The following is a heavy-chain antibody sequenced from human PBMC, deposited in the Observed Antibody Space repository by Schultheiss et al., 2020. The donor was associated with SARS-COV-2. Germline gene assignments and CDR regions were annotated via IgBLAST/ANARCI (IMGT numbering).Heavy chain of an antibody. Sequence: GGSLRLSCAASGFTFSSYWMSWVRQAPGKGLEWVAVIWYDGSNKYYADSVKGRFTISRDNSKNTLYLQMNSLKTEDTAVYYCAKDRRYGDYWYYYGMDVWGQGTTVTVSS. CDR3: AKDRRYGDYWYYYGMDV. CDR1: GFTFSSYW. D-gene: IGHD4-17*01. CDR2: IWYDGSNK. V-gene: IGHV3-33*06. J-gene: IGHJ6*02.